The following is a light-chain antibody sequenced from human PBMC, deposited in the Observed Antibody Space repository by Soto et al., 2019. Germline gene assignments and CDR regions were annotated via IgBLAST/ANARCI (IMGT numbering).Light chain of an antibody. CDR1: SSNIGSNT. Sequence: QSVLTQPPSASGTPGQRVTISCSGSSSNIGSNTVNWYQQLPGTAPKLLIYSNNQRPSGVAARFSGSKSGASASLAISGLQSEDEDDYYCAAWYDGLNVSVFGAGTKLTVL. V-gene: IGLV1-44*01. J-gene: IGLJ2*01. CDR3: AAWYDGLNVSV. CDR2: SNN.